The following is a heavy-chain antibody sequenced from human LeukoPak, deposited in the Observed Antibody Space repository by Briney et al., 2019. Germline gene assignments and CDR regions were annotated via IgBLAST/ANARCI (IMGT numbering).Heavy chain of an antibody. CDR2: IYYSGST. V-gene: IGHV4-39*07. CDR1: GGSISSSSYY. CDR3: ARKEYYYYGMDV. J-gene: IGHJ6*02. Sequence: SETLSLTCTVSGGSISSSSYYWGWIRQPPGKGLEWIGSIYYSGSTYYNPSLKSRVTISVDTSKNQFSLKLSSVIAADTAVYYCARKEYYYYGMDVWGQGTTVTVSS.